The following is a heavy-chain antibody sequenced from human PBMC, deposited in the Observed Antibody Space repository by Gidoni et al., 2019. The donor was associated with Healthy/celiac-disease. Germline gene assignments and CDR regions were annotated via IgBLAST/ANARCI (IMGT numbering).Heavy chain of an antibody. D-gene: IGHD3-22*01. CDR3: ARARDPPYYYDSRGIDY. Sequence: QVQLQESGPGLVKPSQTLSLTCTVSGGSISSGGYYWSWLRQHPGKGLEWIVYIYYSGSTYYNPSLKSRVTISVDTSKNQFSLKLSSVTAADTAVYYCARARDPPYYYDSRGIDYWGQGTLVTVSS. J-gene: IGHJ4*02. CDR1: GGSISSGGYY. V-gene: IGHV4-31*03. CDR2: IYYSGST.